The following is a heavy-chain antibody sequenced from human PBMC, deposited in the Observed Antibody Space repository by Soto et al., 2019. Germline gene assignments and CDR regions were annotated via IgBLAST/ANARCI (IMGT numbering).Heavy chain of an antibody. CDR3: AILRNNYGSDF. V-gene: IGHV3-23*01. CDR2: IGTSGATT. Sequence: EVQLLESGGGLVQPGGSLRLSCAASGFTFSNHGMSWVRQAPGKGLEWVSSIGTSGATTYYADSVKGRFTISRDNSKNTLSLQRNSLRAEDTAVYYCAILRNNYGSDFWGQGTLVAVAS. CDR1: GFTFSNHG. J-gene: IGHJ4*02. D-gene: IGHD4-17*01.